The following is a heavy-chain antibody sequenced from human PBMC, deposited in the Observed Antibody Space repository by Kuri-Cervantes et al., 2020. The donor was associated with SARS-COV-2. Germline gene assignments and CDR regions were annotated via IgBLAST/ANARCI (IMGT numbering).Heavy chain of an antibody. Sequence: ASVKVSCKVSGYTLTELSMRWVRQAPGKGLEWMGGFDPEDGGTIYAQKFQGRVTMTEDTSTDTAYMELSSLRSENTAVYYCATSYKVALYNWFDPWGQGTLVTVSS. J-gene: IGHJ5*02. D-gene: IGHD3-10*01. V-gene: IGHV1-24*01. CDR2: FDPEDGGT. CDR3: ATSYKVALYNWFDP. CDR1: GYTLTELS.